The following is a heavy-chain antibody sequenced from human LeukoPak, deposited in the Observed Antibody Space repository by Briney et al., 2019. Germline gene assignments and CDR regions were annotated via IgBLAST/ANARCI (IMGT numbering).Heavy chain of an antibody. CDR2: ISYDGSNK. J-gene: IGHJ6*04. Sequence: SLRLSCAASGFTFSSYAMHWVRQAPGKGLERVAVISYDGSNKYYADSVKRRFTISRDNSKKTLYLQMNSLRAEDTAVYYCASLPAAILPNYYYGMDVWGKGTTVTVSS. V-gene: IGHV3-30*04. CDR3: ASLPAAILPNYYYGMDV. CDR1: GFTFSSYA. D-gene: IGHD2-2*01.